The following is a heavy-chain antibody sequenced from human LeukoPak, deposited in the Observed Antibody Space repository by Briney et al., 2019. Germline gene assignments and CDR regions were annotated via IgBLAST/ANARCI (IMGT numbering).Heavy chain of an antibody. Sequence: PGGSLRLSCAASGFTFSSYGMGWVRQAPGKGLEWVSAITGSDTYYADSVRGRFTISRDNSKNTLYLQMNSLRAEDTAVYYCAKRVGNYGHFDYWGQGTLVTVSS. CDR3: AKRVGNYGHFDY. V-gene: IGHV3-23*01. CDR1: GFTFSSYG. J-gene: IGHJ4*02. D-gene: IGHD3-10*01. CDR2: ITGSDT.